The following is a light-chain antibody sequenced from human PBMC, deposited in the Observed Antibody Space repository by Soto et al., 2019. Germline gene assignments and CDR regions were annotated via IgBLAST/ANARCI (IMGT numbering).Light chain of an antibody. CDR2: EVS. CDR3: SSYTTSSSWV. V-gene: IGLV2-14*01. CDR1: SSDVGGYNF. Sequence: QSALTQPASVSGSPGQSITISCTGTSSDVGGYNFVSWYQQHPGEAPRLMIYEVSYRPSGVSNRFSGSKSGNTASLTISGLQAEDEADYYCSSYTTSSSWVFGGGTKLTV. J-gene: IGLJ3*02.